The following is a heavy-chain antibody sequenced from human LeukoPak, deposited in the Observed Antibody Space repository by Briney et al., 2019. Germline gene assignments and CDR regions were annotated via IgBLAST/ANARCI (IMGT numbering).Heavy chain of an antibody. CDR1: GFTFSRYS. CDR3: ARDGDPIIVGATGDDFDY. V-gene: IGHV3-21*01. D-gene: IGHD1-26*01. Sequence: PGGSLRLSCAVSGFTFSRYSMNWVRQAPGKGLEWVSSISNIGTSIYYADSVKGRFTISRDNAKNSLYLQMDSLRAEDTAVYYCARDGDPIIVGATGDDFDYWGQGTLVTVSS. J-gene: IGHJ4*02. CDR2: ISNIGTSI.